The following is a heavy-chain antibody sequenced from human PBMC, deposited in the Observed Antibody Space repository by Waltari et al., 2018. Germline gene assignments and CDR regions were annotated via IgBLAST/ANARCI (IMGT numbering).Heavy chain of an antibody. D-gene: IGHD3-10*01. V-gene: IGHV1-69*12. CDR1: GGTFSSYA. Sequence: QVQLVQSGAEVKKPGSSVKFSCKASGGTFSSYAISWVRQAPGQGLEWRGGIIPIFGTANYAQKFQGRVTMTADESTSTAYMELSSLRSEDTAVYYCARDRGDGYRTYYFDYWGQGTLVTVSS. CDR3: ARDRGDGYRTYYFDY. CDR2: IIPIFGTA. J-gene: IGHJ4*02.